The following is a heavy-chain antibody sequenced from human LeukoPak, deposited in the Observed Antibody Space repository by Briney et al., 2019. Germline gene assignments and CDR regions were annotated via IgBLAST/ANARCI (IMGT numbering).Heavy chain of an antibody. J-gene: IGHJ4*02. CDR1: GVSINTYY. CDR2: IHSDGST. V-gene: IGHV4-4*07. Sequence: SETLSLTCTVSGVSINTYYWSWFRQPVGKSLEWIGRIHSDGSTYDNPSLRSSVSMSIDTSKNQFSLTLTSVTAADTAVYFCARDVGLAYWGQGILVTVSS. CDR3: ARDVGLAY.